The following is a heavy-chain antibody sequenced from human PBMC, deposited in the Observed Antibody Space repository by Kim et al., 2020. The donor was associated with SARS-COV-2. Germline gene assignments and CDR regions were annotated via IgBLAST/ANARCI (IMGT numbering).Heavy chain of an antibody. CDR1: GGSVSSGSYY. Sequence: SETLSLTCTVSGGSVSSGSYYWSWIRQPPGKGLEWIGYIYYSGSTNYNPSLKSRLTISVDTSKNQFSLKLSSVTAADTAVYYCARELRYFDWLLSTTSNDAFDIWGQGTMVTVSS. CDR3: ARELRYFDWLLSTTSNDAFDI. CDR2: IYYSGST. D-gene: IGHD3-9*01. V-gene: IGHV4-61*01. J-gene: IGHJ3*02.